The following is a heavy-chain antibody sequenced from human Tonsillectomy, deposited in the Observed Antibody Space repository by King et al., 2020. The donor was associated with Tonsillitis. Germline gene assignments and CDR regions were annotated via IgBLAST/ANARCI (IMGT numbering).Heavy chain of an antibody. Sequence: VQLQQWGAGLLKPSETLSLTCAVYGGSFSGYYWNWIRQPPGKGLEWIGEISHSGGTNYNPSLKSRVTITIDTSKNQFSLKLSSVTAADTAVYYCASGDMFVVHDIPGGYFDYWGRGTLVTVSS. CDR1: GGSFSGYY. J-gene: IGHJ4*02. CDR3: ASGDMFVVHDIPGGYFDY. CDR2: ISHSGGT. D-gene: IGHD2-21*01. V-gene: IGHV4-34*01.